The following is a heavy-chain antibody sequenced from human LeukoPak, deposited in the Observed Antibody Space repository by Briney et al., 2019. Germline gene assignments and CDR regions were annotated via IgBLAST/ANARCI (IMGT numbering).Heavy chain of an antibody. D-gene: IGHD2/OR15-2a*01. CDR1: GFSLSRYW. Sequence: PGGSLRLSCVASGFSLSRYWMSWVRQAPGKGLEWGANIGKDGTWIHYVDSVEGRFTISRDNAKTSLYLQMNRLRADHTAAFYCAIELVFYATDLWGQGTLVTVSS. V-gene: IGHV3-7*01. CDR3: AIELVFYATDL. J-gene: IGHJ5*02. CDR2: IGKDGTWI.